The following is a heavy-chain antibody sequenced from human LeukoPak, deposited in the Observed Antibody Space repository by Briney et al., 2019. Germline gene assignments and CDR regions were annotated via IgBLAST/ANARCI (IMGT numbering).Heavy chain of an antibody. J-gene: IGHJ4*02. D-gene: IGHD3-22*01. Sequence: SETLSLTCAVYGGSFSGYYWSWIRQPPGKGLEWIGEINHSGSTNYNPSLKSRVTISVDTSKNQFSLKLSSVTAADTAVYYCARGFYDSSTFDYWGQGTLVTVSS. V-gene: IGHV4-34*01. CDR3: ARGFYDSSTFDY. CDR2: INHSGST. CDR1: GGSFSGYY.